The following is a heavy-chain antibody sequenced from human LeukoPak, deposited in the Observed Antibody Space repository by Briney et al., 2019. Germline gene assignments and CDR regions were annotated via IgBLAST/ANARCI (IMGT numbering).Heavy chain of an antibody. CDR3: VRGGWELDY. V-gene: IGHV3-7*01. D-gene: IGHD4-23*01. CDR2: IKEDRTAN. J-gene: IGHJ4*02. Sequence: GGSLRLSCAASGFIVRDFWMAWVRQAPGKGLEWVAHIKEDRTANYYADSVKGRFTISKDDGKNSLHLQMNSLRVEDTAVYYCVRGGWELDYWGQGTLVTVSS. CDR1: GFIVRDFW.